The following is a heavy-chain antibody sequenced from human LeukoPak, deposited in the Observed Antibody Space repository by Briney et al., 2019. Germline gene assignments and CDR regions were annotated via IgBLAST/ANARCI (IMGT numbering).Heavy chain of an antibody. CDR1: GFTFSSYW. V-gene: IGHV3-7*01. CDR2: IKQDGSEK. Sequence: GGSLRLSCAASGFTFSSYWMSWVRRAPGKGLEWVANIKQDGSEKYYVDSVKGRFTISRDNAKNSLYLQMNSLRAEDTAVYYCARAGYSSSWFAYYFDYWGQGTLVTVSS. J-gene: IGHJ4*02. CDR3: ARAGYSSSWFAYYFDY. D-gene: IGHD6-13*01.